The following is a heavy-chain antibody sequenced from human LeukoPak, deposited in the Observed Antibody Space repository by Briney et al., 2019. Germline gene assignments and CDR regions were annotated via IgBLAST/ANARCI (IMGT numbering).Heavy chain of an antibody. CDR2: IYHSGST. CDR1: GGSISSSNW. Sequence: SETLSLTCAVSGGSISSSNWWSWVRQPPGKGLGWVGEIYHSGSTNYNPSLKRRVTISVDKAKNQFSLKLSSVTAADTAVYYCARDMAVAGTGGYWGQGTLVTVSS. J-gene: IGHJ4*02. CDR3: ARDMAVAGTGGY. V-gene: IGHV4-4*02. D-gene: IGHD6-19*01.